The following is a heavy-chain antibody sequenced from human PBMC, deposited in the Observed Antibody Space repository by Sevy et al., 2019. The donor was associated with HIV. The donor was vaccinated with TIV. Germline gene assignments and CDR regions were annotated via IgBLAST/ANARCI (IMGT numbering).Heavy chain of an antibody. J-gene: IGHJ4*02. V-gene: IGHV3-11*06. CDR2: ISGISTYT. Sequence: GGSLRLSCAASGFSFSDYYVSWIRQAPGKGLEWVSYISGISTYTNYADSVKGRFTISRDKAKNSMYLQLNSLRAEDTAEYYCARRAGNWDYFDYWGQGTLVTVSS. CDR3: ARRAGNWDYFDY. D-gene: IGHD7-27*01. CDR1: GFSFSDYY.